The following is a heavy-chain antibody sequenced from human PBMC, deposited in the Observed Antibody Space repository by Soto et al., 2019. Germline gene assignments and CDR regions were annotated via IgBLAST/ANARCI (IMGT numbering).Heavy chain of an antibody. CDR2: ISGSGGST. CDR3: AKTPYRGSGSSY. J-gene: IGHJ4*02. V-gene: IGHV3-23*01. Sequence: EVQLLESGGGLVQPGGSPRLSCAASGFTFSSYAMSWVRQAPGKGLEWVSAISGSGGSTYYADSVKGRFTISRDNSKNTLYLQMNSLRAEDTAVYYCAKTPYRGSGSSYWGQGTLVTVSS. CDR1: GFTFSSYA. D-gene: IGHD3-10*01.